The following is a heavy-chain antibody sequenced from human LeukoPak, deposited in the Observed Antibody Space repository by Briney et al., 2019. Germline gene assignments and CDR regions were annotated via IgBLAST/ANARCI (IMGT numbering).Heavy chain of an antibody. J-gene: IGHJ4*02. D-gene: IGHD6-6*01. CDR1: GGSISSSGYY. CDR3: AREQRSYSSSSHYYFDY. Sequence: SETLFLTCTVSGGSISSSGYYWGWIRQPPGKGLEWIGSIYYSGSTHYNPSLKSRVTISVDTSKNQFSLKLSSVTAADTAVYYCAREQRSYSSSSHYYFDYWGQGTLVTVSS. CDR2: IYYSGST. V-gene: IGHV4-39*07.